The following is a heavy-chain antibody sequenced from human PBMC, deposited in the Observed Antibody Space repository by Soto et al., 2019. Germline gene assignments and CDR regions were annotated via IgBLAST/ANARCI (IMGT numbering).Heavy chain of an antibody. V-gene: IGHV4-39*01. J-gene: IGHJ5*02. CDR3: ARPNAMVRGVIIT. D-gene: IGHD3-10*01. CDR1: GGSISSSSYY. CDR2: VYYSGST. Sequence: PSETLAHTCTVSGGSISSSSYYWAWVRQPPGKGLEWIGSVYYSGSTYYNPSLKSRVTISVDTSKNQFSLKLSSVTAADTAVYYCARPNAMVRGVIITWGQGTLVTVSS.